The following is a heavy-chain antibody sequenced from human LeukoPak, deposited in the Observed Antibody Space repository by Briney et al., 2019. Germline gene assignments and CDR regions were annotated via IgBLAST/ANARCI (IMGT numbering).Heavy chain of an antibody. J-gene: IGHJ6*03. D-gene: IGHD3-3*01. CDR2: IYYSGST. CDR1: GGSISSGDYY. Sequence: SQTLSLTCTVSGGSISSGDYYWRWIRQPPGEGLEWIGYIYYSGSTYYNPSLKSRVTISVDTSKNQFSLKLSSVTAADTAVYYCAREDREYDVWSGYLDVWGKGTTVTVSS. V-gene: IGHV4-31*03. CDR3: AREDREYDVWSGYLDV.